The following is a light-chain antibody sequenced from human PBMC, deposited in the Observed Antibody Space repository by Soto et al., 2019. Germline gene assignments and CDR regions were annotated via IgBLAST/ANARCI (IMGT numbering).Light chain of an antibody. V-gene: IGLV1-44*01. CDR2: SDN. J-gene: IGLJ2*01. CDR1: SSNIGSNP. Sequence: QSVLTQPPSASGTPGQRVTISCSGSSSNIGSNPVSWYQQLPGTAPKSLIYSDNQRTSGVPDRISGSRSGTSASLAISGLQSEDEAEYYCAAWDDSLRGRVFGGGTKLTVL. CDR3: AAWDDSLRGRV.